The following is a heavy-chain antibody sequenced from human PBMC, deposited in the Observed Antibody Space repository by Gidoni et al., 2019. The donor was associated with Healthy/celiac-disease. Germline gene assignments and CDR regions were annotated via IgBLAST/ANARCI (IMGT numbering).Heavy chain of an antibody. V-gene: IGHV4-34*01. J-gene: IGHJ4*02. CDR3: ARVGVCGGDCYHDY. D-gene: IGHD2-21*02. CDR1: GGSFSGYY. Sequence: QVQLQQWGAGRLKPSETLSLTCAVYGGSFSGYYWSWIRQPPGKGLEWIGEINHSGSTNYNPSLKSRVTISVDTSKNQFSLKLSSVTAADTAVYYCARVGVCGGDCYHDYWGQGTLVTVSS. CDR2: INHSGST.